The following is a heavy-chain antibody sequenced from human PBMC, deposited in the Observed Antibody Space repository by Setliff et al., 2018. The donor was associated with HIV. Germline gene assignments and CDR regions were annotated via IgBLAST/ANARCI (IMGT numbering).Heavy chain of an antibody. CDR3: ARADRFSPPRDGSFDY. CDR2: ISSDGYLQ. Sequence: PGGSLRLSCAASGFTFSNHPMHWVRQAPGKGLEWVSVISSDGYLQYYTDSVQGRFTVSRDNSKDTLYLQMNSLTIEDTAMYYCARADRFSPPRDGSFDYWGQGTLVTVSS. J-gene: IGHJ4*03. D-gene: IGHD3-16*01. V-gene: IGHV3-30*04. CDR1: GFTFSNHP.